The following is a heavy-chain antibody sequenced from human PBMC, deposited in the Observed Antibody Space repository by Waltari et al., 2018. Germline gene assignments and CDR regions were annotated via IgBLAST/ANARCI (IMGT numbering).Heavy chain of an antibody. CDR2: IYYSGST. J-gene: IGHJ4*02. Sequence: QLQLQESGPGLVKPSETLSLTCTVSGGSISSSSYYWGWIRQPPGKGLEWIGSIYYSGSTYYNPSLKSRVTISVDTSKNQFSLKLSSVTAADTAVYYCARVADSSGYSGYFDYWGQGTLVTVSS. CDR3: ARVADSSGYSGYFDY. CDR1: GGSISSSSYY. D-gene: IGHD3-22*01. V-gene: IGHV4-39*07.